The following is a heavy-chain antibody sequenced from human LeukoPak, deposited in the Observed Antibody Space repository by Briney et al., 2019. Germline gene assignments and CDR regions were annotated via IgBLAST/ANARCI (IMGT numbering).Heavy chain of an antibody. CDR3: ARGTGDSSGYYYYNAMDV. CDR1: GGSISSSSYY. V-gene: IGHV4-39*07. D-gene: IGHD3-22*01. CDR2: INHSGST. Sequence: SETLSLTCTVSGGSISSSSYYWGWIRQPPGKGLEWIGEINHSGSTKYNPSLKSRVTISVDTSKNQFSLKLSSVTAADTAVYYCARGTGDSSGYYYYNAMDVWGHGTTVTVSS. J-gene: IGHJ6*02.